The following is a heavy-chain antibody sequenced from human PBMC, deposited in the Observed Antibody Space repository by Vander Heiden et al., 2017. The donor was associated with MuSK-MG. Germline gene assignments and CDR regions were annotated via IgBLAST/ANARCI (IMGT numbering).Heavy chain of an antibody. V-gene: IGHV3-23*01. Sequence: EVQLLESGGGLVQPGGSLRLSCAASGFPLGRYAMSWVRQAPGKGLEWVSAVSGSGGSTYYADSVKGRFTISRDNSKNTLYLQMNSLRAEDTAVYYCAKDQGGPFLARYYFDYWGQGTLVTVSS. CDR1: GFPLGRYA. J-gene: IGHJ4*02. CDR2: VSGSGGST. CDR3: AKDQGGPFLARYYFDY. D-gene: IGHD2-15*01.